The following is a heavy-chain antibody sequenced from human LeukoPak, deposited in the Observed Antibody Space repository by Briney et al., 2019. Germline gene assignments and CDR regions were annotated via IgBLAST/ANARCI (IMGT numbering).Heavy chain of an antibody. D-gene: IGHD3-10*01. CDR1: GYTFTGYY. CDR2: INPNSGGT. Sequence: ASVKVSCKASGYTFTGYYMHWVRQAPGQGLEWMGWINPNSGGTNYAQKFQGRVTMTRDTSISTAYMELSRLRSDDTAVYYCARDSLLVRGVDYWGQGTLATVSS. V-gene: IGHV1-2*02. J-gene: IGHJ4*02. CDR3: ARDSLLVRGVDY.